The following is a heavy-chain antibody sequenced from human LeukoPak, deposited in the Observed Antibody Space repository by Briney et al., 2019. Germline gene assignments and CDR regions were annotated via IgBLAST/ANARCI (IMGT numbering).Heavy chain of an antibody. J-gene: IGHJ6*03. CDR1: GFTVSSNY. Sequence: GGSLRLSCAASGFTVSSNYMSWVRQAPGKGLEWVSVIYSGGSTYYADSVKGRSTISRDNSKNTLYLQMNSLRAEDTAVYYCARVTLYSSGWYYYYYMDVWGKGTTVTVSS. CDR2: IYSGGST. CDR3: ARVTLYSSGWYYYYYMDV. V-gene: IGHV3-53*01. D-gene: IGHD6-19*01.